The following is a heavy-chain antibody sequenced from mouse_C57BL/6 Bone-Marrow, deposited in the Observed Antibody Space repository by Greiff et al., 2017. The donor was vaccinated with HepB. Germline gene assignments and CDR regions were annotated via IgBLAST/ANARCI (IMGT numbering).Heavy chain of an antibody. CDR3: ARQGVRGYFDV. CDR2: INSDGGST. D-gene: IGHD2-14*01. CDR1: EYEFPSHD. V-gene: IGHV5-2*01. J-gene: IGHJ1*03. Sequence: EVQLVESGGGLVQPGESLKLSCESNEYEFPSHDMSWVRKTPEKRLELVATINSDGGSTYYPETMESRFIISRDNTKKTLYLQMSSLRSEDTALYYCARQGVRGYFDVWGTGTTVTVSS.